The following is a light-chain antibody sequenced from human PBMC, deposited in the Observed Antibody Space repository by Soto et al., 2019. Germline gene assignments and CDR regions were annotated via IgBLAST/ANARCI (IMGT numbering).Light chain of an antibody. CDR3: LQDCKYPRT. Sequence: AIQMTQSPSSLSASVGDRVTITCRASQDIRSELGWYQQKPGKAPRLLIYGTFSLQSGVPSRFSGSGSGTDFTLTISSLQPDDFAAYYCLQDCKYPRTFGQGTKVE. J-gene: IGKJ1*01. CDR2: GTF. V-gene: IGKV1-6*01. CDR1: QDIRSE.